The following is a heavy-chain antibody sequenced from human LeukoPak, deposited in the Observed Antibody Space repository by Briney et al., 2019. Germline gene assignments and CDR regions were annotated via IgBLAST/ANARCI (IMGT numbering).Heavy chain of an antibody. V-gene: IGHV1-2*02. J-gene: IGHJ4*02. CDR2: INPNSGGT. CDR1: GYTFTGYY. CDR3: ARSYCSSTSCYDVFDY. Sequence: ASVEVSCKASGYTFTGYYMHWVRQAPGQGLEWMGWINPNSGGTNYAQKFQGRVTMTRDTSISTAYMELSRLRSDDTAVYYCARSYCSSTSCYDVFDYWGQGTLVTVSS. D-gene: IGHD2-2*01.